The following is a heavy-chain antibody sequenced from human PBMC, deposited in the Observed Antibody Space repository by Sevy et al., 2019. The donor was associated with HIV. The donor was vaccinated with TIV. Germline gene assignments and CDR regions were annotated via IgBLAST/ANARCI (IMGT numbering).Heavy chain of an antibody. Sequence: GGSLRLSCAASGFPFGSYSMHWVRHAAGKGLEWVAVISYDGDNKLYADSVKGRFPISRDNSKRTLYLVMNSLRTEDTAVYFCARDPTDCPSYYYLYGLDAWGQGTTVTVSS. CDR2: ISYDGDNK. CDR1: GFPFGSYS. D-gene: IGHD2-21*02. V-gene: IGHV3-30*04. J-gene: IGHJ6*02. CDR3: ARDPTDCPSYYYLYGLDA.